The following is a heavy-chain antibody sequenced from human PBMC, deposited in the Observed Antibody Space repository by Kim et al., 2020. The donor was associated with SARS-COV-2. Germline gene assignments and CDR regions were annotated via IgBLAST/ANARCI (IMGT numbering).Heavy chain of an antibody. CDR1: GFTFDDYA. D-gene: IGHD3-9*01. CDR2: ISGDGGST. V-gene: IGHV3-43*02. Sequence: GGSLRLSCAASGFTFDDYAMHWVRQAPGKGLEWVSLISGDGGSTYYADSVKGRFTISRDNSKNSLYLQMNSLRTEDTALYYCAKEKSDILTGYNVYFDYWGQGTLVTVSS. J-gene: IGHJ4*02. CDR3: AKEKSDILTGYNVYFDY.